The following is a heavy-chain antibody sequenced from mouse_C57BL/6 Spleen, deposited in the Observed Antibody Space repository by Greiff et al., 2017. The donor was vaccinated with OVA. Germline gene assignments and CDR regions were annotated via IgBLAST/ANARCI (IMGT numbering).Heavy chain of an antibody. Sequence: EVQLQQSGPVLVKPGASVKMSCKASGYTFTDYYMNWVKQSHGKSLEWIGVINPYNGGTSYNQKFKGKATLTVDKSSSTAYMELNSLTSEDSAVYYCACPYYGSSYAMDYWGQGTSVTVSS. CDR2: INPYNGGT. J-gene: IGHJ4*01. D-gene: IGHD1-1*01. CDR1: GYTFTDYY. CDR3: ACPYYGSSYAMDY. V-gene: IGHV1-19*01.